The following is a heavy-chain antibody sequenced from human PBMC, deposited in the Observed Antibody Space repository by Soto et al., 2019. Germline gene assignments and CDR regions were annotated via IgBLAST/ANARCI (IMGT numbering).Heavy chain of an antibody. CDR1: GFTFSDYY. CDR3: ARATGYSYGDY. Sequence: AGGSLRLSCAASGFTFSDYYMSWIRQAPGKGLEWVSYISSSSSYTNYADSVKGRFPISRDNAKNSLYLQMNSLRAEDTAVYYCARATGYSYGDYWGQGTLVTVSS. D-gene: IGHD5-18*01. J-gene: IGHJ4*02. V-gene: IGHV3-11*06. CDR2: ISSSSSYT.